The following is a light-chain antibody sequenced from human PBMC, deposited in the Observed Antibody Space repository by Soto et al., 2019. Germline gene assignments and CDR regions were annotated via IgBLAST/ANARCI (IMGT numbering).Light chain of an antibody. Sequence: EIVMTQSPATLSVSPGERATLSCRASQGVISKLAWYQQKPGQAPRLLIYDTSTRATGIPARFSGSVSGTECTLTISSLQSEDCVVYYCQHYNDWPPEYAFGQGTKLEIK. CDR3: QHYNDWPPEYA. CDR2: DTS. CDR1: QGVISK. V-gene: IGKV3-15*01. J-gene: IGKJ2*01.